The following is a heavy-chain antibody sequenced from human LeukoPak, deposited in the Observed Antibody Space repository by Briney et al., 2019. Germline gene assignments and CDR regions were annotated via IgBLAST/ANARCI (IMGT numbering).Heavy chain of an antibody. CDR1: GFTFSSYA. D-gene: IGHD2-15*01. J-gene: IGHJ4*02. CDR3: AKAGAVVVVAAKYFDY. V-gene: IGHV3-23*01. CDR2: INGIGGST. Sequence: PGGSLRLSCAASGFTFSSYAMSWVRQAPGKGLEWVSAINGIGGSTYYADSVKGRFTISRDNSKNTLYLQMNSLRAEDTAVYYCAKAGAVVVVAAKYFDYWGQGTLVTVSS.